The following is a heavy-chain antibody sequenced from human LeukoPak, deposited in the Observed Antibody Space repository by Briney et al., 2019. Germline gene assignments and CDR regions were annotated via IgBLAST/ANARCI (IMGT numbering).Heavy chain of an antibody. CDR3: AGPTCLRGAYCSTNF. V-gene: IGHV3-11*03. J-gene: IGHJ4*02. D-gene: IGHD2-2*01. CDR1: GFAFCDYH. Sequence: GGSLRLSCAASGFAFCDYHMSWIRQAPGKGLEWVSYISRSSDYKDFADSVRGRFTVSRDNAKNSMYLQMSSLRDEDTAVYYCAGPTCLRGAYCSTNFWGEGTLVTVSS. CDR2: ISRSSDYK.